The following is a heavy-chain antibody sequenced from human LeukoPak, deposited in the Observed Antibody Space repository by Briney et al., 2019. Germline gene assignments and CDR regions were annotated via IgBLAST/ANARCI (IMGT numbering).Heavy chain of an antibody. J-gene: IGHJ4*02. D-gene: IGHD3-10*01. Sequence: GGTLRLSCAASGSTFSSYGMSWVRQAPGKGLEWVSAISGSGGSTYYADSVKGRFTISRHNSKNTLYLQMNSLRAEDTAVYYCAKDRRYRGVFDYWGQGTLVTVSS. CDR2: ISGSGGST. CDR3: AKDRRYRGVFDY. CDR1: GSTFSSYG. V-gene: IGHV3-23*01.